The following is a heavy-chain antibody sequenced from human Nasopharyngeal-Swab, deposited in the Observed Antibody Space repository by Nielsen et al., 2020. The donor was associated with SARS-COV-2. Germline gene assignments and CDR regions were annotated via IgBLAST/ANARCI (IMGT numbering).Heavy chain of an antibody. CDR2: IYTSGST. Sequence: SETLSLTCTVSGGSISSYYWSWIRQAAGKGLEWIGRIYTSGSTNYNPSLKSRVTMSVDTSKNQFSLKLSSVTAADTAVYYCARVTRDGYNYDRFDYWGQGTLVTVSS. CDR3: ARVTRDGYNYDRFDY. D-gene: IGHD5-24*01. J-gene: IGHJ4*02. CDR1: GGSISSYY. V-gene: IGHV4-4*07.